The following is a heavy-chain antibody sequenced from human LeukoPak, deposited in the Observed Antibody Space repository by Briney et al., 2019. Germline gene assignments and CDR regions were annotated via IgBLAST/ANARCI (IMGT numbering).Heavy chain of an antibody. CDR2: VSGYNGNT. CDR3: ARQSVISSRSPDDAFDL. CDR1: GYTFTKYG. D-gene: IGHD2-21*01. Sequence: GASVKISCKASGYTFTKYGISWVRQAPGQGREWMGWVSGYNGNTDYAQRRQSRDTMITDTSTSTAYMELRSLRSDDAAVYYCARQSVISSRSPDDAFDLWGQGTMVTVSS. V-gene: IGHV1-18*01. J-gene: IGHJ3*01.